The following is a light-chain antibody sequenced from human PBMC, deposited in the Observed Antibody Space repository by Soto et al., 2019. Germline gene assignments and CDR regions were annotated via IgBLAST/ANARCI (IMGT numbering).Light chain of an antibody. Sequence: EIVLTQSPGTLSLSPGERATLSCRASQSVSNNYLAWYQQKTGQAPRLLIYGASSRATGVPDRFSASGSGTDFTLTISRLEPEEFAVYYCQQYGRSPFTFGPGTKVDI. V-gene: IGKV3-20*01. CDR1: QSVSNNY. CDR3: QQYGRSPFT. J-gene: IGKJ3*01. CDR2: GAS.